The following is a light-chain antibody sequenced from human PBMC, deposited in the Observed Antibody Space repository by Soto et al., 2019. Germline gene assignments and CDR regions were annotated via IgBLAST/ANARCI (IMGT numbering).Light chain of an antibody. V-gene: IGKV1-27*01. CDR1: QGIRNY. Sequence: DIQMTQSPSSLSSSVGDRVTITCRASQGIRNYLAWYQQKPGKVPKLLIRAASTLQSGVPSRFSGSGSGTDFTLTIRSLQPEDVATYYCQKYNNAARTFGQGTKVEIK. J-gene: IGKJ1*01. CDR2: AAS. CDR3: QKYNNAART.